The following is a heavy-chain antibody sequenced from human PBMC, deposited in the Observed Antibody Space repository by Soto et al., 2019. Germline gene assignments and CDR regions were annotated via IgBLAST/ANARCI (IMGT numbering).Heavy chain of an antibody. D-gene: IGHD6-19*01. V-gene: IGHV1-3*05. CDR2: INAGNGNT. Sequence: QVQLVQSGAEEKKPGASVKVSCKASGYTFTGYAMHWVRQAPGQRREWMGWINAGNGNTRYSPTFQGRVTITRDTSASTAYMELGSLRSEDTAVYYCARAVSVADDFDYWGQGTLVTVSS. J-gene: IGHJ4*02. CDR1: GYTFTGYA. CDR3: ARAVSVADDFDY.